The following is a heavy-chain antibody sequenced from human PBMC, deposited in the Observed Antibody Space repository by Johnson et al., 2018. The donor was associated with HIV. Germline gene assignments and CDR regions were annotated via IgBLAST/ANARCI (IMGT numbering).Heavy chain of an antibody. CDR3: ARVGWATSDAFDI. V-gene: IGHV3-30*04. CDR2: ISYDGSNK. CDR1: GFTFSTYA. D-gene: IGHD5-12*01. J-gene: IGHJ3*02. Sequence: QVQLVESGGGVVQPGRSLRVSCAASGFTFSTYAMHWVRQAPGKGLEWVAVISYDGSNKYYADSVKGRFTISRDNSKNTLYLQMYSLRAEDTALYYCARVGWATSDAFDIWGQGTMVTVSS.